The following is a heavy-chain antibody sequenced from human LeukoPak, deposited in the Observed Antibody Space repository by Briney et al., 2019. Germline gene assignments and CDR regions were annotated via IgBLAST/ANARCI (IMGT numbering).Heavy chain of an antibody. J-gene: IGHJ5*02. CDR1: GGTFSSYA. V-gene: IGHV1-69*05. CDR2: IIPIFGTA. Sequence: SVKVSCKASGGTFSSYAISWVRQAPGQGLEWMGGIIPIFGTANYAQKLQGRVTMTTDTSTSTAYMELRSLRSDDTAVYYCARDVVLRYFDWLLPNWFDPWGQGTLVTVSS. CDR3: ARDVVLRYFDWLLPNWFDP. D-gene: IGHD3-9*01.